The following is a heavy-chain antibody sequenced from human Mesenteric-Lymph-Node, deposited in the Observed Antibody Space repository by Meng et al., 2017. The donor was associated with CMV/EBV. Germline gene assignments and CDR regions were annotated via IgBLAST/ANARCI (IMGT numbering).Heavy chain of an antibody. CDR3: AREGYCSSTSCISNWFDP. CDR1: GGSISSSSYY. J-gene: IGHJ5*02. CDR2: VYYSGSA. Sequence: SETLSLTCTVSGGSISSSSYYWAWIRQPPGKGLEWIGRVYYSGSAYYNSSLRSRVAISIDTSKKQFSLTMNSVTAADTAVYYCAREGYCSSTSCISNWFDPWGQGTLVTVSS. V-gene: IGHV4-39*07. D-gene: IGHD2-2*01.